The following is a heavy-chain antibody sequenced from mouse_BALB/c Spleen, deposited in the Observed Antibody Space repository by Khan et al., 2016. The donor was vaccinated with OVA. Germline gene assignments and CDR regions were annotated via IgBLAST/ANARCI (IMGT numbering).Heavy chain of an antibody. Sequence: QVQLQQSGTELVRPGVSVKISCKGSGYTLTDYTMHWVRQSHAKSLEWIGVISTFYGDVTYNQKFKGKATMTVDKSSSTAYMELARLTSVDSAIYYCTRGSGGYRFAYWGQGTLVTVSA. D-gene: IGHD1-3*01. CDR2: ISTFYGDV. V-gene: IGHV1S137*01. J-gene: IGHJ3*01. CDR1: GYTLTDYT. CDR3: TRGSGGYRFAY.